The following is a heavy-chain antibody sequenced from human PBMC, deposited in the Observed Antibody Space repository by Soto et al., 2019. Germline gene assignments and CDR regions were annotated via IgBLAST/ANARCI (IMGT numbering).Heavy chain of an antibody. CDR3: ARNSEHFDY. CDR1: GFTFSSYG. J-gene: IGHJ4*02. D-gene: IGHD3-3*02. CDR2: ISYDGSNK. V-gene: IGHV3-33*05. Sequence: GGCLRLSCAACGFTFSSYGMHWVRQAPGKGLEWVAVISYDGSNKYYADSVRGRFTISRDNAENSVYLQMNSLRAEDTALYYCARNSEHFDYWGQGIMVTVSS.